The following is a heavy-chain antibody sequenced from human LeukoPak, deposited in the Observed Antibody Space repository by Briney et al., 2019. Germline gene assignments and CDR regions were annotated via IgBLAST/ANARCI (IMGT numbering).Heavy chain of an antibody. CDR2: ISGSGGST. CDR3: AKDTPNLYCSGGSCYDAFDI. CDR1: GFTFSNYA. D-gene: IGHD2-15*01. V-gene: IGHV3-23*01. Sequence: PGGSLRLSCAASGFTFSNYAMSWVRQAPGKGLEWVSAISGSGGSTYYADSVKGRFTISRDNSKNTLYLQMNSLRAEDTAVYYCAKDTPNLYCSGGSCYDAFDIWGQGTMVTVSS. J-gene: IGHJ3*02.